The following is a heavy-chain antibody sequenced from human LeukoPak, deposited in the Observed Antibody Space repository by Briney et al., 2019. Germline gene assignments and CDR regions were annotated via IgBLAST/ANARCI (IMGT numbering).Heavy chain of an antibody. J-gene: IGHJ3*02. Sequence: SETLSLTCTVSGGSLTRYHWGWIRQPPGKGLEWIGYINYSGSTNYSPSLESRVTISLDTSKNQFSLQLSFVTAADTAVYYCARRGVGATTWDAFDIWGQGTLVTVSS. D-gene: IGHD1-26*01. CDR3: ARRGVGATTWDAFDI. CDR1: GGSLTRYH. CDR2: INYSGST. V-gene: IGHV4-59*08.